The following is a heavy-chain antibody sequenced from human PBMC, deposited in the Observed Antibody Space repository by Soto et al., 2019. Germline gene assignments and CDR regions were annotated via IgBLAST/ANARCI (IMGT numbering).Heavy chain of an antibody. Sequence: QVQLVESGGGVVQPGRSLRLSCAASGFTFSGFGMHWVRQAQGKGLEWVAVISYEGNNKYYADSVKGRFTISRDNSKNTLYLQMNTLRAEDTAVYYCAKDHLPSTVTTPGYWGQGTLVTVSS. CDR2: ISYEGNNK. D-gene: IGHD4-17*01. CDR1: GFTFSGFG. V-gene: IGHV3-30*18. CDR3: AKDHLPSTVTTPGY. J-gene: IGHJ4*02.